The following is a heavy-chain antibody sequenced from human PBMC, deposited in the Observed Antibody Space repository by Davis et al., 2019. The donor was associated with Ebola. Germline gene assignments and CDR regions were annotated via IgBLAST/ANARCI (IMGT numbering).Heavy chain of an antibody. CDR2: IYYSGST. D-gene: IGHD2-21*01. J-gene: IGHJ6*02. Sequence: SETLSLTCTVSGGSISSGGYYWSWIRQHPGKGLEWIGYIYYSGSTYYNPSLKSRVTISVDTSKNQFSLKLSSVTAADTAVYYCARALVWWTSYYYGMDVWGQGTTVTVSS. CDR3: ARALVWWTSYYYGMDV. V-gene: IGHV4-31*03. CDR1: GGSISSGGYY.